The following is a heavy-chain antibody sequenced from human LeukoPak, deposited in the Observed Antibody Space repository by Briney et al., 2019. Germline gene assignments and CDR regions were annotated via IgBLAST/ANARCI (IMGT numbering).Heavy chain of an antibody. J-gene: IGHJ3*02. V-gene: IGHV7-4-1*02. CDR1: GYTFTSYA. Sequence: ASVKVSCKASGYTFTSYAMNWVRQAPGQGLEWMGWINTNTGNPTYAQGFTGRFVFSLDTSVSTAYLRISSLKAEDTAVYYCARPFPYDILTGYPGSYAFDIWGQGTMVTVSS. D-gene: IGHD3-9*01. CDR2: INTNTGNP. CDR3: ARPFPYDILTGYPGSYAFDI.